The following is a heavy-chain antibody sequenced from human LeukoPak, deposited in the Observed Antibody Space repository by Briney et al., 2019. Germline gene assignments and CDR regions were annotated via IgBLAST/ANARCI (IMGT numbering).Heavy chain of an antibody. CDR3: ARPYSGSYYLDY. CDR1: GFTFSSYS. J-gene: IGHJ4*02. D-gene: IGHD1-26*01. CDR2: ISSSSSYI. V-gene: IGHV3-21*01. Sequence: GGSLRLSCAASGFTFSSYSMNRVRQAPGKGLEWVSSISSSSSYIYYADSVKGRFTISRDNAKNSLYLQMNSLRAEDTAVYYCARPYSGSYYLDYWGQGTLVTVSS.